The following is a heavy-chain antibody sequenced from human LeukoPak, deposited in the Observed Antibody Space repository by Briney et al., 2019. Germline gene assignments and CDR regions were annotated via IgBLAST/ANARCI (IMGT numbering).Heavy chain of an antibody. V-gene: IGHV3-21*01. D-gene: IGHD5-12*01. CDR3: AREADSGYDPGVVDY. Sequence: TGGSLRLSCAASGFTFSSYSMNWVRQAPGKGLEWVSSISSSSSYIYYADSVKGRFTISRDNAKNSLYLQMNSLRAEDTAVYYCAREADSGYDPGVVDYWGQGTLVTVSS. J-gene: IGHJ4*02. CDR1: GFTFSSYS. CDR2: ISSSSSYI.